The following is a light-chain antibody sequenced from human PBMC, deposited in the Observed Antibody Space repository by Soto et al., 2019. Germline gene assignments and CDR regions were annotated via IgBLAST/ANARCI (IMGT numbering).Light chain of an antibody. CDR3: QSSDSSLSVV. CDR2: GTS. V-gene: IGLV1-40*01. J-gene: IGLJ2*01. CDR1: GSNIGAGYD. Sequence: QSVLTQPPSVSRAPGQRVTISCTGSGSNIGAGYDVHWYQQLPGIAPKNLISGTSTRPSGVPDRFSGSNSGTSASLAITGLQAEDEADYYCQSSDSSLSVVFGGGTKLTVL.